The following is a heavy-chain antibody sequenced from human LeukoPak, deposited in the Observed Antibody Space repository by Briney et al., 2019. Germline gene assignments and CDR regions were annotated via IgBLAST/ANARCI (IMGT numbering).Heavy chain of an antibody. V-gene: IGHV3-30*02. CDR2: IRYDGSNK. CDR1: GFYFRSYG. CDR3: AKDLYPIVVVTPFGN. Sequence: PGGSLRLSCAASGFYFRSYGMHWVRQAPGKGLEWVAFIRYDGSNKYYADSVKGRFTISRDISKNTLYLQMNSLRAEDTAVYYCAKDLYPIVVVTPFGNWGQGTLVTVSS. J-gene: IGHJ4*02. D-gene: IGHD3-22*01.